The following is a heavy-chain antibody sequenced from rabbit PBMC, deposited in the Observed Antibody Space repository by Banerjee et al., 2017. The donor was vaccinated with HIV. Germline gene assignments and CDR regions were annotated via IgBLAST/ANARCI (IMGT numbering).Heavy chain of an antibody. CDR1: GLDFSSVFY. V-gene: IGHV1S40*01. CDR2: IDAGNSGTT. CDR3: ARDRYATRSGYIPDYFNL. Sequence: QSLEESGGDLVKPGASLTLTCTASGLDFSSVFYLCWVRQAPGKGLEWIACIDAGNSGTTYYANWVNGRFTISKTSSTTVTLQMTGLTAADTATYFCARDRYATRSGYIPDYFNLWGQGTL. D-gene: IGHD1-1*01. J-gene: IGHJ4*01.